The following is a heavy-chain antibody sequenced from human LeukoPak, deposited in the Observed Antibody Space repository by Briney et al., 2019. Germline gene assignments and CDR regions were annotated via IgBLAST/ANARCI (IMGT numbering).Heavy chain of an antibody. CDR1: GGSISSYY. V-gene: IGHV4-59*12. Sequence: SETLSLTCTVSGGSISSYYWSWIRQPPGKGLEWIGYIYYSGSTNYNPSLKSRVTISVDTSKNQFSLKLSSVTAADTAVYYCAREVGYSSSLYDYWGQGTLVTVSS. J-gene: IGHJ4*02. CDR2: IYYSGST. CDR3: AREVGYSSSLYDY. D-gene: IGHD6-6*01.